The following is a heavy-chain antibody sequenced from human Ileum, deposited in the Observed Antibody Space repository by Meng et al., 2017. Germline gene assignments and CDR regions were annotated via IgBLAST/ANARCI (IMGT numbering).Heavy chain of an antibody. J-gene: IGHJ4*02. Sequence: QVHVVQSGAEVKNPGASVKVSCKASGYTFSSYDINWVRHATGQGLEWMGWMNPNSGNTNYAQKFHGRVTMTRNTSISTAYLELSSLISEDTAIYYCAGRRPHGDYPISNYWGQGTLVTVSS. D-gene: IGHD4-17*01. CDR3: AGRRPHGDYPISNY. CDR2: MNPNSGNT. CDR1: GYTFSSYD. V-gene: IGHV1-8*01.